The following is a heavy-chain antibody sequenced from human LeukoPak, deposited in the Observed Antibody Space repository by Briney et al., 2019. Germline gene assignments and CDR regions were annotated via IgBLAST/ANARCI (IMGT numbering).Heavy chain of an antibody. Sequence: PGGSLRLSCAASGFTFTNYNMNWVRQAPGKGLEWASYITSGSGATYYADSVKGRFTISRDNAKNSLYLQMNSLRDEDTALYYCARTSGSGWYFDCWGQGTLVTVSS. CDR3: ARTSGSGWYFDC. J-gene: IGHJ4*02. CDR1: GFTFTNYN. D-gene: IGHD6-19*01. V-gene: IGHV3-48*02. CDR2: ITSGSGAT.